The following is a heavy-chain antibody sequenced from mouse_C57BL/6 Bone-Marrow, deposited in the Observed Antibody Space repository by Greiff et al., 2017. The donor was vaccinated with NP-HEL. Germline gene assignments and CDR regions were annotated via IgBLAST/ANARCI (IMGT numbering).Heavy chain of an antibody. J-gene: IGHJ1*03. CDR2: IRNKANGYTT. V-gene: IGHV7-3*01. D-gene: IGHD2-3*01. CDR3: AREGGLLRGYFDV. Sequence: DVKLVESGGGLVQPGGSLSLSCAASGFTFTDYYMSWVRQPPGKALEWLGFIRNKANGYTTEYSASVKGRFTISRDNSQSILYRQMNALRAEDSATYYWAREGGLLRGYFDVWGTGTTVTVS. CDR1: GFTFTDYY.